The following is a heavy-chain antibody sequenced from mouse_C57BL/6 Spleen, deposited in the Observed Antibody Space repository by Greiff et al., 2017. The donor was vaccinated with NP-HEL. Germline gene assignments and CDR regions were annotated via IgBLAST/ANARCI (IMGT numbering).Heavy chain of an antibody. J-gene: IGHJ2*01. CDR2: IYPGSGST. CDR3: ARERLRRPLDY. V-gene: IGHV1-55*01. D-gene: IGHD2-4*01. CDR1: GYTFTSYW. Sequence: QVQLQQPGAELVKPGASVKMSCKASGYTFTSYWITWVKQRPGQGLEWIGDIYPGSGSTNYNEKFKSKATLTVDISSSTAYMQLSSLTSEDSAVYYCARERLRRPLDYWGQGTTLTVSS.